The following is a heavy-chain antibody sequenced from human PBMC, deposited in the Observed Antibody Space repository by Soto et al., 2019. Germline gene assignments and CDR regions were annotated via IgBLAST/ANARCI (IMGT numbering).Heavy chain of an antibody. J-gene: IGHJ3*02. CDR1: GFTFSSYG. CDR2: IWYDGSNK. V-gene: IGHV3-33*06. Sequence: GGSLRLSCAASGFTFSSYGMHWVRQAPGKGLEWVAVIWYDGSNKYYADSVKGRFTISRDNSKNTLYLQMNSLRAEDPAVYYWAENTGGGNSYYGSGSYAEDIWGQGTMVTVSS. CDR3: AENTGGGNSYYGSGSYAEDI. D-gene: IGHD3-10*01.